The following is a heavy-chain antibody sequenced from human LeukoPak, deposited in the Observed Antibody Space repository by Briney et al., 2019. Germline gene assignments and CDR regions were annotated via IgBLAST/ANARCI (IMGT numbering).Heavy chain of an antibody. CDR3: ASGLRYFDWLLSPADY. D-gene: IGHD3-9*01. V-gene: IGHV5-51*01. Sequence: GESLKISCKGSGYSFTSYWIGWVRQMPGKGLEWMLIIYPGDSDTRYSPSFQGQVTISAGKSISTAYLQWSSLKASDTAMYYCASGLRYFDWLLSPADYWGQGTLVTVSS. CDR1: GYSFTSYW. J-gene: IGHJ4*02. CDR2: IYPGDSDT.